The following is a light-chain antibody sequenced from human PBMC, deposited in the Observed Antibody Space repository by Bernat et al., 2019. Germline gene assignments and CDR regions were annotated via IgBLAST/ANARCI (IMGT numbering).Light chain of an antibody. V-gene: IGLV3-19*01. Sequence: SSELTQDPAVSVALGQTVRITCQGDSLRSYYASWYQQKPGQAPVLVIYGKNNRPSGLPDRFSGSSSGNTASLTITGAQAEDEADYYCNSRDSSGNHLRVVFGGGTKLPVL. CDR3: NSRDSSGNHLRVV. CDR1: SLRSYY. J-gene: IGLJ2*01. CDR2: GKN.